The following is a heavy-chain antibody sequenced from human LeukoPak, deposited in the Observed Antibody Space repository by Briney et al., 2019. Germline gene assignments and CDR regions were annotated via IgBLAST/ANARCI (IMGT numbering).Heavy chain of an antibody. CDR1: GGSISSGGYY. Sequence: SSETLSLTCTVSGGSISSGGYYWSWIRQHPGKGLEWIGYIYYSGSTYYNPSLKSRVTISVDTSKNQFSLKLSSVTAADTAVYYCVVTMIQEAEDYWGQGTLVTVSS. V-gene: IGHV4-31*03. J-gene: IGHJ4*02. CDR3: VVTMIQEAEDY. D-gene: IGHD3-22*01. CDR2: IYYSGST.